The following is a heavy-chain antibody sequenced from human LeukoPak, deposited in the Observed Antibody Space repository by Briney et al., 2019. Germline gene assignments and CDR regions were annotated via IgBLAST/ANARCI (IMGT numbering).Heavy chain of an antibody. CDR1: GFTVSSNY. CDR3: ARDSYYYYYMDV. J-gene: IGHJ6*03. Sequence: QTGGSLRLSCAASGFTVSSNYMSWVRQAPGKGLEWVSIIYSGGSTYYADSVKGRFTISRDNSKNTLFLQMNSLRAEDTAVYYCARDSYYYYYMDVWRKGTTVTVSS. CDR2: IYSGGST. D-gene: IGHD3-22*01. V-gene: IGHV3-66*02.